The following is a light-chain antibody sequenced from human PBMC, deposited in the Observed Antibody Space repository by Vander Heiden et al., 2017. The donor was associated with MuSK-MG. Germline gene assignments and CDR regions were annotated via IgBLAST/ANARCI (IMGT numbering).Light chain of an antibody. Sequence: DIQMTQSPSTLSASVGDRVTITCRASQSISTWVAWYQQKPGQAPKLLIDDASSWQSGVPSRFSGSGSGTEFTLTISSLQPDDFATYHCQQDYTYWTFGQGTKVEIK. CDR2: DAS. CDR1: QSISTW. J-gene: IGKJ1*01. V-gene: IGKV1-5*01. CDR3: QQDYTYWT.